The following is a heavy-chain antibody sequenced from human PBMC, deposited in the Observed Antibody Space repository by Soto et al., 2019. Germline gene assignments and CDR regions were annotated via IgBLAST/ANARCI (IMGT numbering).Heavy chain of an antibody. V-gene: IGHV4-39*01. D-gene: IGHD1-26*01. CDR2: IYYTGTT. J-gene: IGHJ5*02. CDR1: GGAISDARFY. Sequence: QLQLQESGPGLVKPSETLSLTCSLSGGAISDARFYWGWIRQSPGRGLEWIGSIYYTGTTFFNPSLQSRVTICGDTSENQFSLKLYSVTAADTALYFCARQKWEQPKWFDPWGQGTLVIVSP. CDR3: ARQKWEQPKWFDP.